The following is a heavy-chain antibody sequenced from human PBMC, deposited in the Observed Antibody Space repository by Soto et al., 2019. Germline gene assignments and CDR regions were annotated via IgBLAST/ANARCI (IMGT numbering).Heavy chain of an antibody. V-gene: IGHV4-39*01. D-gene: IGHD5-12*01. J-gene: IGHJ4*02. CDR2: IYYGGST. Sequence: SETLSLTCTVSGGSISTTSYYWGWIRQPPGKGLEWIGNIYYGGSTYNNPSLKSRVTISVDTSKNQFSLKLSSVTAADTAVYYCAISGYDYQIYDYWGQRTLVTVSS. CDR1: GGSISTTSYY. CDR3: AISGYDYQIYDY.